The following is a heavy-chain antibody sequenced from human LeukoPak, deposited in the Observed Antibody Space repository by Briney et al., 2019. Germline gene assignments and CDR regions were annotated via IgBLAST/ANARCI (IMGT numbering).Heavy chain of an antibody. CDR1: GGSISSYY. D-gene: IGHD3-22*01. Sequence: SETLSLTCTVSGGSISSYYWSWIRQPPGKGLEWIGYIYYSGSTNYNPSLKSRVTISVDTSKNQFSLKLSSVTAADTAVYYCARLGDYYDSSGPTPFDYWGQGILVTVSS. V-gene: IGHV4-59*08. J-gene: IGHJ4*02. CDR3: ARLGDYYDSSGPTPFDY. CDR2: IYYSGST.